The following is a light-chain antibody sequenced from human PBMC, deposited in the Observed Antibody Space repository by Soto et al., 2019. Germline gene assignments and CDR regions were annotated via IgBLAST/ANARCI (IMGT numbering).Light chain of an antibody. Sequence: DILMTQSPSSLSASVGDRVTITCRASQSISSYLNWYQQKPGKAPKRLIYAASSLQSGVPSRFSGSGSGTDFTLTISSLQPEDFATYYCQQSYSTPGTFGQGTKLEIK. CDR3: QQSYSTPGT. V-gene: IGKV1-39*01. CDR1: QSISSY. CDR2: AAS. J-gene: IGKJ2*02.